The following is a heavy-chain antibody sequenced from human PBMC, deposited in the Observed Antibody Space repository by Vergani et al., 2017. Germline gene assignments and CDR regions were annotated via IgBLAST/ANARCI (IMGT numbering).Heavy chain of an antibody. D-gene: IGHD2-2*02. CDR3: TSIGYRRYGDYFDY. V-gene: IGHV4-4*03. Sequence: QVQLQESGPGLVKPPGTLSLTCAVSGDSISSNNCWTWVRQPPGKRLEWIVGICHTEDTKYSPSLKSRVTVSVDESRNLFSLRLNAVTAADTAVYYCTSIGYRRYGDYFDYLGKGILVTGSS. CDR2: ICHTEDT. J-gene: IGHJ4*02. CDR1: GDSISSNNC.